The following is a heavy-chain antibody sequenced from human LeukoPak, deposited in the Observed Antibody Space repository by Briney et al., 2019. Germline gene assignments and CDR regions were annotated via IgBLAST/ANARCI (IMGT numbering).Heavy chain of an antibody. CDR2: IYTSGST. D-gene: IGHD6-13*01. Sequence: PSETLSLTCTVSGGSISSYYWSWIRQPAGKGLEWIGRIYTSGSTNYNPSLKSRVTMSVDTSKSQFSLKLSSVTAADTAVYYCARVDSSRWYGGNYFDYWGQGTLVTVSS. CDR3: ARVDSSRWYGGNYFDY. CDR1: GGSISSYY. V-gene: IGHV4-4*07. J-gene: IGHJ4*02.